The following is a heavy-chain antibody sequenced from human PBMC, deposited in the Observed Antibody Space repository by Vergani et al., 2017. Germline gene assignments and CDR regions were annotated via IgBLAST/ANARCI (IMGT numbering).Heavy chain of an antibody. Sequence: QVQLQESGPGLVKPSETLSLTCTVSGGSISSYYWSWIRQPPGKGLGWIGYIYYSGSTNYNPSLKSRVTISVDTSKNQFSLKLSSVTAADTAVYYCARQVVGAAFDPWGQGTLVTVSS. CDR3: ARQVVGAAFDP. V-gene: IGHV4-59*01. J-gene: IGHJ5*02. D-gene: IGHD1-26*01. CDR1: GGSISSYY. CDR2: IYYSGST.